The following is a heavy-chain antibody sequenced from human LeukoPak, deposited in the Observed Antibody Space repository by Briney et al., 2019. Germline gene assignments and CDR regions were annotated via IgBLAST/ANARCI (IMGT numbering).Heavy chain of an antibody. J-gene: IGHJ6*03. Sequence: ASVKVSCTASGYTFTSYDINWVRQATGQGLEWMGWMNTNSGNTGYAQKFQGRVTITRNTSISTAYMELSSLRSEDTAVYYCARGTDDYGDYVGGYYYYYYMDVWGKGTTVTVSS. D-gene: IGHD4-17*01. CDR2: MNTNSGNT. CDR1: GYTFTSYD. CDR3: ARGTDDYGDYVGGYYYYYYMDV. V-gene: IGHV1-8*01.